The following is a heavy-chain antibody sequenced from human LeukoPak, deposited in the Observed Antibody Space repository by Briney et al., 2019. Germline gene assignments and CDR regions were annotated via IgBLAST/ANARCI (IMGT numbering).Heavy chain of an antibody. Sequence: PGGSLRLSCAASGFTFNHYWMTWVRQTPRKGLEWVANIKEDGTEKNYVGSVKGRFTISRDNAKNSLYLQMYSLRAEDTAVYYCARGGSESDYWGQGTLVTVSS. V-gene: IGHV3-7*01. CDR3: ARGGSESDY. J-gene: IGHJ4*02. CDR2: IKEDGTEK. CDR1: GFTFNHYW.